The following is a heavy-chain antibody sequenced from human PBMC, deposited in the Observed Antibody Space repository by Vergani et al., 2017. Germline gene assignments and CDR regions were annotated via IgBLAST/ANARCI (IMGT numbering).Heavy chain of an antibody. J-gene: IGHJ4*02. CDR1: GGSFSGYY. CDR2: IYTSGST. Sequence: QVQLQQWGAGLLKPSETLSLTCAVYGGSFSGYYWSWIRQPAGKGLEWIGRIYTSGSTNYNPSLKSRVTISVDTSKNQFSLKLRSVTAADTAVYYCARGTIEVQRAYSIDYWGQGTLVTVSS. CDR3: ARGTIEVQRAYSIDY. V-gene: IGHV4-59*10. D-gene: IGHD3-3*01.